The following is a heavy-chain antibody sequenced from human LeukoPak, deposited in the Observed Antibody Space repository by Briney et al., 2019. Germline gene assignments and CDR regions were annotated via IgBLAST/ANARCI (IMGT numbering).Heavy chain of an antibody. Sequence: PGGSLRLSCAASGFTFSSYWMHWVRQAPGKGLVCVSRINSDGSSTSYADSVKGRFTISRDNAKNTLYLQMNSLRAEDTAVYYCARGGPDYGGNSAYWGQGTLVTVSS. J-gene: IGHJ4*02. CDR3: ARGGPDYGGNSAY. CDR1: GFTFSSYW. CDR2: INSDGSST. D-gene: IGHD4-23*01. V-gene: IGHV3-74*01.